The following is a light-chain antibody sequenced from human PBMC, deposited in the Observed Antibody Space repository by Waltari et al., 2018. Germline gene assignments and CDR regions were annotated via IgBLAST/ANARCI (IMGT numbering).Light chain of an antibody. Sequence: QSVLTQPPSASGTPGQRVTISCSGSRSNIGSNTVHWYQQLPGTAPKLLIYSNNQRPSGVPDRFSGSKSGTSASLAISGLQSEDEGDYYCASWDDSLNGLFGGGTKLTVL. CDR3: ASWDDSLNGL. J-gene: IGLJ3*02. V-gene: IGLV1-44*01. CDR1: RSNIGSNT. CDR2: SNN.